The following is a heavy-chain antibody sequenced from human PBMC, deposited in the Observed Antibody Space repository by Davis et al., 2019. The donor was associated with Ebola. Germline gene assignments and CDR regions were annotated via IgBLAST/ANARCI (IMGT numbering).Heavy chain of an antibody. V-gene: IGHV3-7*01. CDR1: GFTFSSYW. D-gene: IGHD3-3*01. CDR3: ARGYYDFWSGYSTPGY. Sequence: GESLKISCAASGFTFSSYWMSWVRQAPGKGLEWVANIKQDGSEKYYVDSVKGRFTISRDNAKNSLYLQMNSLRAEDTAVYYCARGYYDFWSGYSTPGYWGQGTLVTVSS. J-gene: IGHJ4*02. CDR2: IKQDGSEK.